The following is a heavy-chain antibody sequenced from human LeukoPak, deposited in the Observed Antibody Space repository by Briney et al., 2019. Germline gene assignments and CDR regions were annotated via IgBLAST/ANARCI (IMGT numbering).Heavy chain of an antibody. J-gene: IGHJ5*02. CDR1: GDSISSYY. D-gene: IGHD3-22*01. Sequence: SETLSLTCTVSGDSISSYYWSWIRQPPGKGLEWIGYIYYSGSTNYNPSLKSRVTVSVDTSKNQFSLKLSSVTAADTAVYYCARLYYDSSRYPNWFDPWGQGTLVTVSS. CDR2: IYYSGST. CDR3: ARLYYDSSRYPNWFDP. V-gene: IGHV4-59*08.